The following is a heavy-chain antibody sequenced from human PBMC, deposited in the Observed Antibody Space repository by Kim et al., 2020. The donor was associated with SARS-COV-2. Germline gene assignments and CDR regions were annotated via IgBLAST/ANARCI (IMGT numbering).Heavy chain of an antibody. CDR3: AKDQDSIPLPRDY. CDR1: GFTFSSYG. D-gene: IGHD3-3*02. CDR2: ISYDGSNK. Sequence: GGSLRLSCAASGFTFSSYGMHWVRQAPGKGLEWVAVISYDGSNKYYADSVKGRFTISRDNSKNTLYLQMNSLRAEDTAVYYCAKDQDSIPLPRDYCGQGTLLTVS. V-gene: IGHV3-30*18. J-gene: IGHJ4*02.